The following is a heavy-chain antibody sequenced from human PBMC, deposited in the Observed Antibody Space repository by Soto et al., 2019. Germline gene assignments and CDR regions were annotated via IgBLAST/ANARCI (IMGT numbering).Heavy chain of an antibody. CDR1: GFTVSSNY. J-gene: IGHJ4*02. V-gene: IGHV3-53*01. Sequence: PGGSLRLSCAASGFTVSSNYMSCVRQAPGKGLEGGSVIYSGGSTYYADSVKGRFTISRDNSKHTLYLQMNRLRAEDTAVYYCAREGYSSRWYYFDSWGQGPLVTVSS. CDR2: IYSGGST. CDR3: AREGYSSRWYYFDS. D-gene: IGHD6-13*01.